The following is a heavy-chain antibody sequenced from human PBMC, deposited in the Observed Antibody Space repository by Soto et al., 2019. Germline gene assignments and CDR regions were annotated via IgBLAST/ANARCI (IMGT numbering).Heavy chain of an antibody. CDR1: GGSISVYY. CDR3: ARSRRNYFDP. V-gene: IGHV4-59*01. Sequence: PSETLSLTGTVSGGSISVYYWNWIRQSPGKGLEWIGYISYSGTTKYNPSLKSRVTISVDTSKNQFSLKLSSVTAADTAVYYCARSRRNYFDPWGQGTLVTVSS. CDR2: ISYSGTT. J-gene: IGHJ5*02.